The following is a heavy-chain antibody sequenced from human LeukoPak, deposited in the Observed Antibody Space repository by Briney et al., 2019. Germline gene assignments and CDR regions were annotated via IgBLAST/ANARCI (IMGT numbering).Heavy chain of an antibody. Sequence: PGGSLRLSCAASGFTFSRYAMSWVRQAPGEGLEWVSAISGSGGSTYYADSVKGRFTISRDNSKNTLYLQMNSLRAEDTAVYYCAKGGSGYCSGGSCYPFDYWGQGTLVTVSS. J-gene: IGHJ4*02. CDR2: ISGSGGST. CDR3: AKGGSGYCSGGSCYPFDY. CDR1: GFTFSRYA. V-gene: IGHV3-23*01. D-gene: IGHD2-15*01.